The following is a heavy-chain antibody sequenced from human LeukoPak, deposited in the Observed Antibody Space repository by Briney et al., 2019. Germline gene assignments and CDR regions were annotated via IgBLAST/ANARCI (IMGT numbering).Heavy chain of an antibody. J-gene: IGHJ4*02. D-gene: IGHD1-26*01. CDR2: IIPIFGTA. CDR3: ARDSGSYSPGFDY. V-gene: IGHV1-69*13. Sequence: SVKASCKASGGTFSSYAISWVRQAPGQGLEWMGGIIPIFGTANYAQKFQGRVTITADESTSTAYMELSSLRSEDTAVYYCARDSGSYSPGFDYWGQGTLVTVSS. CDR1: GGTFSSYA.